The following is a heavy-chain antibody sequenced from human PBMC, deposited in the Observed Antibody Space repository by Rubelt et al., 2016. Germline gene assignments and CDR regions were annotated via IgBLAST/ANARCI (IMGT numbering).Heavy chain of an antibody. CDR1: GGSFSGYY. J-gene: IGHJ4*02. CDR2: INHSGST. D-gene: IGHD4-17*01. V-gene: IGHV4-34*01. CDR3: ARTYGDYEGYFDY. Sequence: QVQLQQWGAGLLKPSETLSLTCAVYGGSFSGYYWSWVRQPPGKGLEWIGEINHSGSTNYNPSLKSRITRSVDTSKNQFSLKLNSVTAADTAVYYCARTYGDYEGYFDYWGQGTLVTVSS.